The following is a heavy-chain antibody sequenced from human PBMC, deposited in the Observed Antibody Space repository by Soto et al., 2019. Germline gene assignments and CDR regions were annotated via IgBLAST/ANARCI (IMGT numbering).Heavy chain of an antibody. CDR2: INAANGDT. V-gene: IGHV1-3*01. Sequence: QVQLVQSGAEVKKPGASVQVSCKASGYTFTSYALHWVRQARGERPEWMGWINAANGDTKYSKKFQGRVTITRDTSASTGYMELSSLRSEDTAVYYCARSVVGDTGELLYNAMDVWGQGTTVTVSS. D-gene: IGHD1-26*01. CDR1: GYTFTSYA. J-gene: IGHJ6*02. CDR3: ARSVVGDTGELLYNAMDV.